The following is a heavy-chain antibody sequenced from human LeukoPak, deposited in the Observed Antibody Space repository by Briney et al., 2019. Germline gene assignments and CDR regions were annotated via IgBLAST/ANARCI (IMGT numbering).Heavy chain of an antibody. Sequence: GGSLRLSCAASGFTFSSYTMNWVRQAPGKGLGWVSSITSGGVNTYYATSVKGRFTISRDNAKNSLFLQMNSLRAEDTAIYYCAKVQDGSFWYEYFQHWGQGTLVTVSS. CDR3: AKVQDGSFWYEYFQH. CDR1: GFTFSSYT. D-gene: IGHD6-19*01. CDR2: ITSGGVNT. J-gene: IGHJ1*01. V-gene: IGHV3-21*01.